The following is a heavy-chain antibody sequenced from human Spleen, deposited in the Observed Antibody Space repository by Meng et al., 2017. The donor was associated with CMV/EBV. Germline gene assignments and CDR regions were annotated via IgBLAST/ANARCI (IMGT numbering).Heavy chain of an antibody. CDR2: MNPNSGNT. Sequence: ASVKVSCKASGYTFISYDINWVRQATGQRLEWMGWMNPNSGNTGYAQNFQGRVTITRNTSINTAYMELSSLRTEDTAVYYCARDLAMVRGADYYYGMDVWGQGTTVTVSS. V-gene: IGHV1-8*01. D-gene: IGHD3-10*01. CDR3: ARDLAMVRGADYYYGMDV. CDR1: GYTFISYD. J-gene: IGHJ6*02.